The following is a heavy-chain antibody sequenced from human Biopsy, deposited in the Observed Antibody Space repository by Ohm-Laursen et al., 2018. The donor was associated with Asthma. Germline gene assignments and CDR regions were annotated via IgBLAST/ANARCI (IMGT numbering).Heavy chain of an antibody. CDR1: GFTFSSYG. CDR3: ARSIYDFWSGYYGMDV. V-gene: IGHV3-33*01. CDR2: IWYDGSNK. J-gene: IGHJ6*02. Sequence: SLRLSCTASGFTFSSYGMHWVRQAPGKGLEWVAVIWYDGSNKYYADSVKGRFAISRDNSKNTLYLQMNSLRAEDTAVYYCARSIYDFWSGYYGMDVWGQGTTVTVSS. D-gene: IGHD3-3*01.